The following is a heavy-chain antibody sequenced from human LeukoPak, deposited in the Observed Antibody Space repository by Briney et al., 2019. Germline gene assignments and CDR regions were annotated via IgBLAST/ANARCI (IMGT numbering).Heavy chain of an antibody. V-gene: IGHV1-2*02. CDR3: ARDSDSPQYYYGMDV. CDR2: INPNSGGT. J-gene: IGHJ6*02. CDR1: GYTFTGYY. D-gene: IGHD1-26*01. Sequence: ASVKVSCKASGYTFTGYYMHWVRQAPGQGPECLGWINPNSGGTNYAQKFQGRVTMNRDTSISTVYMELSRLRSVGTAVYDCARDSDSPQYYYGMDVWGQGTTVTVSS.